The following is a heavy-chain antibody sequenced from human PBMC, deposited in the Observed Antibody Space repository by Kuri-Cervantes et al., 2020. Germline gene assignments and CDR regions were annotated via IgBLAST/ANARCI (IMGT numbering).Heavy chain of an antibody. D-gene: IGHD3-22*01. V-gene: IGHV4-34*01. J-gene: IGHJ4*02. CDR2: INHSGST. CDR3: ARGLSDSSGYYYDRGRLSRSRYYFDY. CDR1: GGSFSGSY. Sequence: SQTLSLTCADYGGSFSGSYWNWIRQPPGKGPEWIGEINHSGSTNYNPSLKSRVTMSVDTSKNQFSLKLSSVTAADTAVYYCARGLSDSSGYYYDRGRLSRSRYYFDYWGQGTLVTVSS.